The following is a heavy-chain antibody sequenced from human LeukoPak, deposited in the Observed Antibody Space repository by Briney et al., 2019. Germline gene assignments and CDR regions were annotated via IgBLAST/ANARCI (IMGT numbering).Heavy chain of an antibody. CDR3: ARVEVIGSTRYFDY. Sequence: SETLSLTCTVSGGSISSGGNYWSWLRQLPGKGLEWIGYIYYVGNTNYNPSLKSRLSMSVDTSNNQFSLRLTSVTAADTAVYYCARVEVIGSTRYFDYWGQGAMVSVSS. D-gene: IGHD3-16*02. J-gene: IGHJ4*02. CDR2: IYYVGNT. CDR1: GGSISSGGNY. V-gene: IGHV4-31*03.